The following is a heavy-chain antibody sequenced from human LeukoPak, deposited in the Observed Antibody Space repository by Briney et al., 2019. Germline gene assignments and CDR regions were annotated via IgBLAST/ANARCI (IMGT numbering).Heavy chain of an antibody. V-gene: IGHV3-30-3*01. D-gene: IGHD2-15*01. CDR3: ARDRGYCDY. CDR2: ISYDGSNK. CDR1: GFTFSSYA. J-gene: IGHJ4*02. Sequence: GGSLRLSCAASGFTFSSYAMHWVRQAPGKGLEWVAVISYDGSNKYYADSVKGRFTISRDNSKNTLYLQMNSLRAEDTAVYYCARDRGYCDYWGQGTLVTVSS.